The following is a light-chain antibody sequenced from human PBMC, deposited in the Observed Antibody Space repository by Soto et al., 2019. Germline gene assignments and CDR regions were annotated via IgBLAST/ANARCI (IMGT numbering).Light chain of an antibody. V-gene: IGKV3-15*01. CDR1: QSVSSSY. Sequence: EIVLTQSPGTLSLSPGERATLSCRSSQSVSSSYLAWYQQKPGQAPRLLIYGASSRATGIPARFSGSGSGTEFTLTMSSLQSEDFAVYYCQQYNKWPRTFGQGTKVE. J-gene: IGKJ1*01. CDR2: GAS. CDR3: QQYNKWPRT.